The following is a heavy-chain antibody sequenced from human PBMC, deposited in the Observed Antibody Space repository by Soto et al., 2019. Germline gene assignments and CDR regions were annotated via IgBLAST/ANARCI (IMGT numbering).Heavy chain of an antibody. Sequence: GGSLRLSCAASGFTFNSYSMNWVRQAPGKRLEWVSSISSSSTFIYDADSVKGRFSISRDNAKNSLFLQMNSLRAEDTAVYFCARGRPTGYSYYGMDVWGQGTTVTV. CDR1: GFTFNSYS. CDR2: ISSSSTFI. CDR3: ARGRPTGYSYYGMDV. V-gene: IGHV3-21*01. J-gene: IGHJ6*02. D-gene: IGHD1-1*01.